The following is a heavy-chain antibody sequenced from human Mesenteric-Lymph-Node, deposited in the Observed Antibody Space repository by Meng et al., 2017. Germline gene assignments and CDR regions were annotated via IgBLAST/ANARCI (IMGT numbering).Heavy chain of an antibody. D-gene: IGHD2-21*02. CDR1: TLSLSSSA. V-gene: IGHV3-7*01. Sequence: GGSLRLSCAASTLSLSSSAMSWVRQAPGKGLEWVANIKGDGSQKYYVDSVKGRFTISRDNAKNSMDLQMNSLRVEDTAVYYCVGGRGDSADCEDFDYWGQGTLVTVSS. CDR2: IKGDGSQK. CDR3: VGGRGDSADCEDFDY. J-gene: IGHJ4*02.